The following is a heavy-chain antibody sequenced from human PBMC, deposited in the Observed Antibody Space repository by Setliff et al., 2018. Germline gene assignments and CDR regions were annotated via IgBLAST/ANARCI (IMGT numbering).Heavy chain of an antibody. CDR1: GGSITSHY. CDR3: ARGGDSGSYFLANHDAFDI. Sequence: KPSETLSLTCTVSGGSITSHYWSWIRQSPGKGLEWIGYIDYSGTTNYNPSLKSRVTISSDTSKNQFSLKLSSVTAADTAVYYCARGGDSGSYFLANHDAFDIWGQGTMVTVSS. J-gene: IGHJ3*02. D-gene: IGHD1-26*01. V-gene: IGHV4-59*11. CDR2: IDYSGTT.